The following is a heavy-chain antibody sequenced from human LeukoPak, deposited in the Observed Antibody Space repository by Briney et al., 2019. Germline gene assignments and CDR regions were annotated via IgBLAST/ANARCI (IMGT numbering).Heavy chain of an antibody. Sequence: GGSLRLSCAASGFTFITYAMTWVRQAPGKGLEWVSSISNSGGSTYYADSVRGRFTISRDNSKNTLYLQMNSLRAGDTAVYYCAKDLGGEDTVIFDYWGQGTLVTVSS. CDR1: GFTFITYA. V-gene: IGHV3-23*01. J-gene: IGHJ4*02. D-gene: IGHD5-18*01. CDR2: ISNSGGST. CDR3: AKDLGGEDTVIFDY.